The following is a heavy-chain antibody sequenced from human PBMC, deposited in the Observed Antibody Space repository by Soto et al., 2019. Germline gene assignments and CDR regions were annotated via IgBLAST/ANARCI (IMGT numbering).Heavy chain of an antibody. V-gene: IGHV1-18*01. CDR1: GYTFTSYG. J-gene: IGHJ4*02. CDR3: ARDRYYDSSGYYGPYYFDY. D-gene: IGHD3-22*01. Sequence: QVQLVQSGAEVKKPGASVKVSCKASGYTFTSYGISWVRQAPGQGLEWMGWISAYNGNTNYAQKLQGRVTMTTETSTSTAYMELRSLRSDDTAVYYCARDRYYDSSGYYGPYYFDYWGQGTLVTVSS. CDR2: ISAYNGNT.